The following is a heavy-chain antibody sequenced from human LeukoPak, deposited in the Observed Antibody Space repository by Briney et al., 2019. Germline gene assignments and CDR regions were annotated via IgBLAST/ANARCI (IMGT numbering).Heavy chain of an antibody. CDR2: INHSGST. V-gene: IGHV4-34*01. CDR1: GGSISSYY. Sequence: PSETLSLTCTVSGGSISSYYWSWIRQPPGKGLEWIGEINHSGSTNYNPSLKSRVTISVDTSKNQFSLKLSSVTAADTAVYYCARRHLFCSGGSCYSGSVNFDYWGQGTLVTVSS. J-gene: IGHJ4*02. D-gene: IGHD2-15*01. CDR3: ARRHLFCSGGSCYSGSVNFDY.